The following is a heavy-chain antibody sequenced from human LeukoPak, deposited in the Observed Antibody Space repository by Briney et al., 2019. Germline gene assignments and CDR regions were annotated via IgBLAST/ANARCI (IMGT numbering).Heavy chain of an antibody. J-gene: IGHJ4*02. CDR2: IHSGGNT. CDR1: GFTVSSSY. V-gene: IGHV3-53*01. D-gene: IGHD3-9*01. Sequence: GGSLRLSRAASGFTVSSSYMSWVRQAPGKGLEWVSIIHSGGNTYYADSVKGRFTISRDNSKNTMSLQMNSLRAEDTAVYCCGSHSDNLTSYSFDYWGQGTLVTVSS. CDR3: GSHSDNLTSYSFDY.